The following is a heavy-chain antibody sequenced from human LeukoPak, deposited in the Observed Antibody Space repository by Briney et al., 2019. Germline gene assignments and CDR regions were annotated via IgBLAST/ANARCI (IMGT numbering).Heavy chain of an antibody. CDR1: GFTFSSYG. Sequence: PGGSPRLSCAASGFTFSSYGMHWVRQAPGKGLEWVAVISYDGSNKYYADSVKGRFTISRDNSKNTLYLQMNSLRAEDTAVYYCAKDFTSGWTADLFDYWGQGTLVTVSS. CDR2: ISYDGSNK. J-gene: IGHJ4*02. D-gene: IGHD6-19*01. V-gene: IGHV3-30*18. CDR3: AKDFTSGWTADLFDY.